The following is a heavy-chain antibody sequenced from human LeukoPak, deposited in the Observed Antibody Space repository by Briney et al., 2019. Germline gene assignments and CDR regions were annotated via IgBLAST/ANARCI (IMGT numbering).Heavy chain of an antibody. CDR2: ITTNGGST. V-gene: IGHV3-64*01. CDR1: GFTFSSYA. J-gene: IGHJ4*02. D-gene: IGHD2-2*02. Sequence: GSLRLSCAASGFTFSSYAMHWVRQAPGKGLEYVSAITTNGGSTYYANSVKGRFTVSRDNSKNTLYLQMGSLRAEDMAVYYCARGYCSSSSCYTDYWGQGTLVTVSS. CDR3: ARGYCSSSSCYTDY.